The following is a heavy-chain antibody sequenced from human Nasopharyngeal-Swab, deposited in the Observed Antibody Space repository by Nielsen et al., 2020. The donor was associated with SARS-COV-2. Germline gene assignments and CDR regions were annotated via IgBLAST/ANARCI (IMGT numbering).Heavy chain of an antibody. J-gene: IGHJ5*02. V-gene: IGHV3-11*04. CDR3: ARLHSTATTES. CDR2: ISHSGTTI. CDR1: GFTLSDYY. Sequence: GGSLRLSCATSGFTLSDYYMSWIRQAPGKGLEWLAYISHSGTTIYYADSVKGRFTISRDNAKNSLFLQMNSVRAEDTAVYYCARLHSTATTESWGQGTRVTVSS. D-gene: IGHD1-26*01.